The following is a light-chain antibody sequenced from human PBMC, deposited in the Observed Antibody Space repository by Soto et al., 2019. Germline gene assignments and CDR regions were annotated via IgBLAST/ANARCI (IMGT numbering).Light chain of an antibody. Sequence: QSVLTQPPSVSAAPGQKVTISCSGSSSNIGNNYVSWYQQSPGTAPKLLIFDNNMRPSGIPDRFSGSKSGTSASLGITGLQTGDEADYYCATWDSSLSAAVFGGGTKLTVL. CDR3: ATWDSSLSAAV. CDR2: DNN. V-gene: IGLV1-51*01. J-gene: IGLJ2*01. CDR1: SSNIGNNY.